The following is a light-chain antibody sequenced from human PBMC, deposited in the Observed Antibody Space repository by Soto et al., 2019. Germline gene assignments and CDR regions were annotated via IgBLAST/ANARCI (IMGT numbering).Light chain of an antibody. CDR3: CSYAGSYPVV. V-gene: IGLV2-11*01. CDR1: SSDVGGYNY. CDR2: DVS. J-gene: IGLJ2*01. Sequence: QSALTQLRSVSGSPGQSVTISCTGTSSDVGGYNYVSWYQQHPGKAPKLMIYDVSKRPSGVPDRFSGSKSGNTASLTISGLQAEDEADYYCCSYAGSYPVVFGGGTKLTVL.